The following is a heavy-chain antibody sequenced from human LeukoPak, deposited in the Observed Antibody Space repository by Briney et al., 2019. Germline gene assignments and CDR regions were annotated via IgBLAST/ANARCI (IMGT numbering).Heavy chain of an antibody. CDR2: IYHSGST. CDR1: GYSISSGYY. J-gene: IGHJ5*02. D-gene: IGHD6-13*01. CDR3: ARVSAAANWFDP. Sequence: PSETLSLTCTVSGYSISSGYYWGWIRQPPGKGLEWIGSIYHSGSTYYNPSLKSRVTISVDTPKNQFSLKLSSVTAADTAVYYCARVSAAANWFDPWGQGTLVTVSS. V-gene: IGHV4-38-2*02.